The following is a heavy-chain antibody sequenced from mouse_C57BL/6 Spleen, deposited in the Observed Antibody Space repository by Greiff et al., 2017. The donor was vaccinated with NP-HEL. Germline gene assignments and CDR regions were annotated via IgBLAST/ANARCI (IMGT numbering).Heavy chain of an antibody. D-gene: IGHD1-1*01. CDR1: GYAFSSSW. J-gene: IGHJ2*01. CDR3: ASYYGSRGYFDY. Sequence: QVQLQQSGPELVKPGASVKISCKASGYAFSSSWMNWVKQRPGKGLEWIGRIYPGDGDTNYNGKFKGKATLTADKSSSTAYMQLSSLTSEDSAVYFCASYYGSRGYFDYWGQGTTLTVSS. V-gene: IGHV1-82*01. CDR2: IYPGDGDT.